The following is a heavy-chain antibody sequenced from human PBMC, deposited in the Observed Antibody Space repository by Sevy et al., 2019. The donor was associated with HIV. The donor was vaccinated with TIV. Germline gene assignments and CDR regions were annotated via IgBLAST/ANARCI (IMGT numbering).Heavy chain of an antibody. D-gene: IGHD3-22*01. V-gene: IGHV3-53*01. Sequence: GGSLRLSCAASGFTVSNSYMSWVRQAPGKGLEWVSIIYSGVTTSYAGSVWGCFPISGDNSKNTLLLQRISRRAEDTAVYYCARLSVYYYDSSGYYTTGNAFDIWGQGTMVTVSS. J-gene: IGHJ3*02. CDR3: ARLSVYYYDSSGYYTTGNAFDI. CDR2: IYSGVTT. CDR1: GFTVSNSY.